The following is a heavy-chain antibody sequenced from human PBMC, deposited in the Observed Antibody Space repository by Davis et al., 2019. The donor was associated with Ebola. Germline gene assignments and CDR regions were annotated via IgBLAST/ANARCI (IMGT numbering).Heavy chain of an antibody. Sequence: PSETLSLTCAVYGGSFSGYYWSWIRQPPGKGLEWIGEINHSGSTNYNPSLKSRVTISVDTSKNQFSLQLTSVTAADTAVYYCARRHSNSWYARDYWGQGTLVTVSS. V-gene: IGHV4-34*01. D-gene: IGHD6-13*01. CDR3: ARRHSNSWYARDY. J-gene: IGHJ4*02. CDR2: INHSGST. CDR1: GGSFSGYY.